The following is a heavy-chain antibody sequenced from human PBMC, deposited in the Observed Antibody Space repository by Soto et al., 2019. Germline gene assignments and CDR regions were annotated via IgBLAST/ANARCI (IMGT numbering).Heavy chain of an antibody. J-gene: IGHJ3*02. V-gene: IGHV3-74*01. CDR2: ISTDGSFT. D-gene: IGHD6-6*01. CDR3: ARPRSMSSSGFDI. Sequence: EVQLVESGGGLVQPGGSLRLSCAASGFVFSSHWIHWVRQAPGQGPVGVSRISTDGSFTSYADFVKGRFTISRDNAKNTLYLQMNSLRAEDTALYYCARPRSMSSSGFDIWGQGTMVTVSS. CDR1: GFVFSSHW.